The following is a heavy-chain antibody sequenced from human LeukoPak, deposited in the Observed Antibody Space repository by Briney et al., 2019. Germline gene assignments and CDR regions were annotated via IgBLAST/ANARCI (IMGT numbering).Heavy chain of an antibody. Sequence: GESLKISCEGSGYRFTSYWIGWVRQMPGKGLEWMGVIYPGDSDTRYSPSFQGQVTISVDKSISTAYLQRSSLKASDTAMYYCASRTGPGEIDAVDIWGQGTMVTVSS. J-gene: IGHJ3*02. CDR2: IYPGDSDT. D-gene: IGHD3-16*01. V-gene: IGHV5-51*01. CDR1: GYRFTSYW. CDR3: ASRTGPGEIDAVDI.